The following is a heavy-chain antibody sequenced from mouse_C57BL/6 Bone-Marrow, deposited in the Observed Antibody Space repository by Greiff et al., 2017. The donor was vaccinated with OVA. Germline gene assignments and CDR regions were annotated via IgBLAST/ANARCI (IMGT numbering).Heavy chain of an antibody. Sequence: QVQLQQSGAELVRPGASVTLSCKASGYTFTDYEMHWVKQTPVHGLEWIGAIDPDTGGTAYNQKFKGKAILTADKSSSTAYMELRSLTSADSAVYYCTRGYRNYYAMDYWGQGTSVTVSS. J-gene: IGHJ4*01. D-gene: IGHD2-5*01. CDR3: TRGYRNYYAMDY. CDR2: IDPDTGGT. V-gene: IGHV1-15*01. CDR1: GYTFTDYE.